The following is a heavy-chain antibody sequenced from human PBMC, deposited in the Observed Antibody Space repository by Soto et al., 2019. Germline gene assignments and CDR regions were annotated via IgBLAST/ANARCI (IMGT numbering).Heavy chain of an antibody. CDR3: ARATTFSSSLTS. J-gene: IGHJ5*02. D-gene: IGHD6-6*01. CDR1: GCSISSYF. V-gene: IGHV4-59*01. CDR2: IYYSGGST. Sequence: SETLSLTCTVSGCSISSYFWNWIRQPPGKGLEWIGYIYYSGGSTNSNPSLKSRVTISVDTSKNQFSLRLNSVTAADTAVYYCARATTFSSSLTSWGQGTLVTVSS.